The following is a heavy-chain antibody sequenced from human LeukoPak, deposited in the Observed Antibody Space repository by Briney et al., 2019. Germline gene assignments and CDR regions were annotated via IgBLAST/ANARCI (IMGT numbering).Heavy chain of an antibody. J-gene: IGHJ5*02. V-gene: IGHV4-59*08. Sequence: SETLSLTCTVSGDSIDSYYWSWIRQPPGKGLEWIGYISYSGGTTYNPSLKSRVTMSLDTSKNQFSLKLSSVTATDTAVYYCARRYTNNGADPWGQGTLVTVSS. CDR1: GDSIDSYY. D-gene: IGHD5-18*01. CDR3: ARRYTNNGADP. CDR2: ISYSGGT.